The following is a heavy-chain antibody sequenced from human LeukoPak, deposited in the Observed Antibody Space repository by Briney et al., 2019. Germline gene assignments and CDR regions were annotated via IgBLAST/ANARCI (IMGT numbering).Heavy chain of an antibody. D-gene: IGHD6-19*01. J-gene: IGHJ4*02. Sequence: GGSLRLSCAASGFTFSTYSMSWIRQAPGKGLEWVSTLNGGSTLIYYADSVEGRFTISRDNSRNTVYLQMDSLRAEDTALYYCAKSAETTAVAGWDSWGQGTLVTLSS. CDR1: GFTFSTYS. CDR2: LNGGSTLI. CDR3: AKSAETTAVAGWDS. V-gene: IGHV3-23*01.